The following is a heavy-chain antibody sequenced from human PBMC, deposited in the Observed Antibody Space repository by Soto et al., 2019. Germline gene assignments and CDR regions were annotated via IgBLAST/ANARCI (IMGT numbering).Heavy chain of an antibody. CDR1: GFTFSSYG. CDR2: IWYDGSNK. J-gene: IGHJ6*02. CDR3: ARDLRARWFGELDYYYYGMDV. Sequence: GGSLRLSCAASGFTFSSYGMHWVRQAPGKGLEWVAVIWYDGSNKYYADSVKGRFTISRDNSKNTLYLQMNSLRAEDTAVYYCARDLRARWFGELDYYYYGMDVWGQGTTVTVSS. D-gene: IGHD3-10*01. V-gene: IGHV3-33*01.